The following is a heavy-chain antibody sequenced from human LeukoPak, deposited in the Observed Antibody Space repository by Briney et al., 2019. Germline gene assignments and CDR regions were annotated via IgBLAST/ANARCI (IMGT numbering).Heavy chain of an antibody. CDR3: ARAGFTFSDYFGSFFDY. CDR1: GFTFSDYY. V-gene: IGHV3-11*04. Sequence: GGSLRLSCVASGFTFSDYYMSWIRQAPGKGLEWVSYNIYYADSVKGRFTISRDNAKNSLYLQMNSLRAEDTAVYYCARAGFTFSDYFGSFFDYWGQGTLVTVSS. D-gene: IGHD3-10*01. J-gene: IGHJ4*02. CDR2: NI.